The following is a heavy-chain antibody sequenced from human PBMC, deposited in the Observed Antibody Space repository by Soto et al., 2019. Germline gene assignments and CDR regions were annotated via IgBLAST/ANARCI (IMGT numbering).Heavy chain of an antibody. V-gene: IGHV3-74*01. CDR1: GFIFSNYW. CDR2: INSDGSTR. CDR3: GRGASGSYRLDY. D-gene: IGHD3-10*01. Sequence: EVQLVESGGGLVQPGGSLRLSCAASGFIFSNYWMHWVRQAPGKGLVWVSRINSDGSTRNYADSVKGQFTISRDNAKNTVYLEMNRLRAEDAAVYYCGRGASGSYRLDYWGQGTLVTVSS. J-gene: IGHJ4*02.